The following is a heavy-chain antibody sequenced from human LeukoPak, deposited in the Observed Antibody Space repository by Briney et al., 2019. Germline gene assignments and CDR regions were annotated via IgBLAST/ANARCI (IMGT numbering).Heavy chain of an antibody. CDR3: ARDLGAGEYDS. CDR1: GRSISRHY. CDR2: ISKSGTP. Sequence: SETLSLTCTVSGRSISRHYWSWIRQPPGKGLEWIGYISKSGTPTYNPSLQSRVTISGDTCKNLFSLKLTSVTAADTAVYYCARDLGAGEYDSWGQGTLVAVSS. V-gene: IGHV4-59*11. D-gene: IGHD3-10*01. J-gene: IGHJ4*02.